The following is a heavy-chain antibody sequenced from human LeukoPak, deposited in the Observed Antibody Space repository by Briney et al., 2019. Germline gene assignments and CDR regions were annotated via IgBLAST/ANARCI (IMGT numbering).Heavy chain of an antibody. Sequence: NPSETLSLTCTVSGGSINSGDYYWSWIRQPPEKGPEWIGFIYYSGNTYYNSSLKSRVTISIDPSKNQFSLKLTSVSAADTAVYYCVGGDTGSKVGYWGQGTLVTVSS. D-gene: IGHD5-18*01. CDR1: GGSINSGDYY. J-gene: IGHJ4*02. V-gene: IGHV4-30-4*08. CDR2: IYYSGNT. CDR3: VGGDTGSKVGY.